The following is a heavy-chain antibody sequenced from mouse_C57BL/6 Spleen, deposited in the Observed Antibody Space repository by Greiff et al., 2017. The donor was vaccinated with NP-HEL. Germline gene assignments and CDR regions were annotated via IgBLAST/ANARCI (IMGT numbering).Heavy chain of an antibody. J-gene: IGHJ3*01. V-gene: IGHV1-50*01. D-gene: IGHD1-1*01. CDR1: GYTFTSYW. CDR2: IDPSDSYT. Sequence: VQLQQSGAELVKPGASVKLSCKASGYTFTSYWMQWVKQRPGQGLEWIGEIDPSDSYTNYNQKFKGKATLTVDTSSSTAYMQLSSLTSEDSAVYYCARRAVYGGCAYWGQGTLVTVSA. CDR3: ARRAVYGGCAY.